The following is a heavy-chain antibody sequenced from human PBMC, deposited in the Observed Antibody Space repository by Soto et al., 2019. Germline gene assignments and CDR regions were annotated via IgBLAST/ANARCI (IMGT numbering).Heavy chain of an antibody. V-gene: IGHV3-30-3*01. CDR3: ASDIVVVPAAPVG. D-gene: IGHD2-2*01. J-gene: IGHJ4*02. CDR2: ISYDGSNK. Sequence: QVQLVESGGGVVQPGRSLRLSCAASGFTFSSYAMHWVRQAPGKGLEWVAVISYDGSNKYYADSVKGRFTISRDNSKNTLYPQMNSLRAEDTAVYYCASDIVVVPAAPVGWGQGTLVTVSS. CDR1: GFTFSSYA.